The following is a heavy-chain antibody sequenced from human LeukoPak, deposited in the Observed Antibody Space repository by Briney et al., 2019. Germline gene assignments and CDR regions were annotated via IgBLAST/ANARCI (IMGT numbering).Heavy chain of an antibody. CDR1: GYTLTELS. Sequence: ASVKVSCKVSGYTLTELSMHWVRQAPGKGLEWMGGFDPEDGETIYAQKFQGRLTMTEDTSTDTAHMELNSLRSEDTAMYYCASLLYDSSGYYCFDQWGQGTPVTVSS. CDR2: FDPEDGET. D-gene: IGHD3-22*01. CDR3: ASLLYDSSGYYCFDQ. V-gene: IGHV1-24*01. J-gene: IGHJ4*02.